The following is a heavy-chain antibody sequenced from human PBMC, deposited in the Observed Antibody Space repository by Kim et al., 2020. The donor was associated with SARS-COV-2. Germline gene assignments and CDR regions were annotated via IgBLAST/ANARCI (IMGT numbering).Heavy chain of an antibody. CDR2: IGATGVHI. V-gene: IGHV3-23*01. J-gene: IGHJ4*02. D-gene: IGHD5-18*01. Sequence: GGSLRLSCAASGFTFSSSSMTWVRQAPGKGLEWVSSIGATGVHIFYADSVKGRVTISRDNSNNILSLQMHSLRAEDTALYFCSKGGMTQLIDFWGRGTL. CDR3: SKGGMTQLIDF. CDR1: GFTFSSSS.